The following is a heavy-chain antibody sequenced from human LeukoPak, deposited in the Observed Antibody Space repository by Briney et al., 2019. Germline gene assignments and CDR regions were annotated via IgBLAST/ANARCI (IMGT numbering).Heavy chain of an antibody. V-gene: IGHV3-7*03. D-gene: IGHD2-2*01. J-gene: IGHJ5*02. CDR2: TKQDGSEK. CDR1: GFTFSSYW. Sequence: AGTLSLSCAASGFTFSSYWMSWVRQAPGKGLEWVANTKQDGSEKYYVDSVKGRFTISRDNAKNSLYLQMNSLRAEDTAVYYCARDGPVVPAAPAFAPWGQGTLVTVYS. CDR3: ARDGPVVPAAPAFAP.